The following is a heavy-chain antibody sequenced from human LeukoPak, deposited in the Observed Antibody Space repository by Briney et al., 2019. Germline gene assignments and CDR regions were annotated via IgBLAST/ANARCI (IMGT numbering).Heavy chain of an antibody. J-gene: IGHJ3*02. CDR2: FYPGDSDT. CDR3: ARRDGYGAYDI. CDR1: GYIFTSCW. Sequence: GESPKIFCCGSGYIFTSCWYVWVRQRPGKGLEWMWIFYPGDSDTRYSPSFQGQVTISTDKSISTAYLQWSSLKASDTAMYYCARRDGYGAYDIWGQGTMVTVSS. V-gene: IGHV5-51*01. D-gene: IGHD5-24*01.